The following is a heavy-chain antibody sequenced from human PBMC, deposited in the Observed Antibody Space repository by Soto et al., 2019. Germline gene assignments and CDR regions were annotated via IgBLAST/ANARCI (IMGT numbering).Heavy chain of an antibody. V-gene: IGHV4-31*03. CDR1: GGSINSGGYY. J-gene: IGHJ6*02. Sequence: QVQLQESGPGLVKPSQTLSLTCTVSGGSINSGGYYWSWIRQHPGKGLEWIGYIYYSGSTYYNPSLKSRVNISVDTSKNPFSLKLSSVSAADMAVYYCARGCGVDCQNGMDVWGQGTTVTVSS. D-gene: IGHD2-21*02. CDR2: IYYSGST. CDR3: ARGCGVDCQNGMDV.